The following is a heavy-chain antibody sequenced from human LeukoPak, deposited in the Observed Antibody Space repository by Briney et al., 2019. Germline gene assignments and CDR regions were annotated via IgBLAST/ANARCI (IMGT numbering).Heavy chain of an antibody. V-gene: IGHV3-48*02. CDR3: VGPYCSGGSCYLGLFDY. D-gene: IGHD2-15*01. Sequence: PGGSLRLSCAASGFTFSRYNMNWVRQAPGKGLKWISYISSGSSTIYYADSVKGRFTISRDNAKNSLYLQMSSLRDEDTAVYYCVGPYCSGGSCYLGLFDYWGQGTLVTVSS. CDR2: ISSGSSTI. CDR1: GFTFSRYN. J-gene: IGHJ4*02.